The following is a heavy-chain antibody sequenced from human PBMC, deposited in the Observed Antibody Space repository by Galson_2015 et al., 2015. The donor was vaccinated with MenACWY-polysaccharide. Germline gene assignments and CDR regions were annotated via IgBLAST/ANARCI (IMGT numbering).Heavy chain of an antibody. J-gene: IGHJ6*02. CDR2: IKKDGSEK. CDR1: GFTFSSYW. V-gene: IGHV3-7*01. Sequence: SLRLSCAASGFTFSSYWMTWVRQTPGKGLEWVANIKKDGSEKYYVDSVKGGFTISRDNSKNSLYLQMHSLRAEDTAVYSCARGHYGMDVWGQGTTVTVSS. CDR3: ARGHYGMDV.